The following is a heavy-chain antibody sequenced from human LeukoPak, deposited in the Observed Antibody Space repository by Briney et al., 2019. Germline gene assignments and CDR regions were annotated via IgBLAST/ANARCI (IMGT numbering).Heavy chain of an antibody. CDR3: ARGPPIYWYFDL. Sequence: PSETLSLTCTVSGYSISSGYYWGWIRQPPGKGLEWIGSIYHSGSTYYNPSLKSRVTISVDTSKNQFSLKLSSVTAADTAVYYCARGPPIYWYFDLWGRGTLVTVSS. V-gene: IGHV4-38-2*02. CDR1: GYSISSGYY. J-gene: IGHJ2*01. CDR2: IYHSGST.